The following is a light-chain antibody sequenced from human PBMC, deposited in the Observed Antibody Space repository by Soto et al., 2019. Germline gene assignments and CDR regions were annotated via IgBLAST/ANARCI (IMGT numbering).Light chain of an antibody. CDR3: QQYGSSPRT. Sequence: EIVLTQSPGTLSLSPGDRATLFCRASQSVSSTHLAWYHQKPGQAPRLLIYGASTRASGIPDRFSGSGSGTDFTLTISRLEPEDFAVYYCQQYGSSPRTFGQGTKVDIK. J-gene: IGKJ1*01. CDR2: GAS. CDR1: QSVSSTH. V-gene: IGKV3-20*01.